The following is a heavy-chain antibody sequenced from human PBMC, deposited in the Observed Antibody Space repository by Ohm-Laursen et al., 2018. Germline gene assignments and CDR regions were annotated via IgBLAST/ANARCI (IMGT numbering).Heavy chain of an antibody. J-gene: IGHJ4*02. V-gene: IGHV1-18*01. D-gene: IGHD3-3*01. CDR1: GYTFTSYG. CDR3: ARDHSRMRSLEWNTIDY. Sequence: ASVKVSCKVSGYTFTSYGISWVRQAPGQGLEWMGWISAYNGNTNYAQKLQGRVTMTTDTSTSTAYMELRSLRSDDTAVYYCARDHSRMRSLEWNTIDYWGQGTLVAVSS. CDR2: ISAYNGNT.